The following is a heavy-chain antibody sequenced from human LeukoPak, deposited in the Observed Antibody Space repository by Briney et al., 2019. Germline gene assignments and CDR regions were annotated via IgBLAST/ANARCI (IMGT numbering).Heavy chain of an antibody. V-gene: IGHV3-21*01. Sequence: PGGSLRLSCAASGFTFSSYGMNWVRQAPGKGLEWVSSISSSSSYIYYADSVKGRFTISRDNAKNSLYLQMNSLRAEDTAVYYCARDSGSYSTPFDYWGQGTLVTVSS. CDR2: ISSSSSYI. CDR1: GFTFSSYG. D-gene: IGHD1-26*01. J-gene: IGHJ4*02. CDR3: ARDSGSYSTPFDY.